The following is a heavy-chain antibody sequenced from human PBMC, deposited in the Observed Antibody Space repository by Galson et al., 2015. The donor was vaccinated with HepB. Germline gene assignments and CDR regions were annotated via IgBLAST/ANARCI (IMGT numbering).Heavy chain of an antibody. J-gene: IGHJ5*02. V-gene: IGHV1-3*01. D-gene: IGHD2-2*01. CDR2: INAGNGNT. CDR3: ARASLPARIVVVPAAMSP. CDR1: GYTFTSYA. Sequence: SVKVSCKASGYTFTSYAMHWVRQAPGQRLEWMGWINAGNGNTKYSQKFQGRVTITRDTSASTAYMELSSLRSEDTAVYYCARASLPARIVVVPAAMSPWGQGTLVTVSS.